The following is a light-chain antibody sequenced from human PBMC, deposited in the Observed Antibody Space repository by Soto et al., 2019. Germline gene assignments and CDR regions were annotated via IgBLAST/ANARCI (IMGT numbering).Light chain of an antibody. CDR1: SSNIGRNT. V-gene: IGLV1-44*01. CDR3: AAWDGSLNGWV. J-gene: IGLJ3*02. Sequence: QTVVAQPPSASGTPGQRVTISCSGSSSNIGRNTVNWFQQLPGTAPKLLIYSNSQRPSGVPDRFSGSKSGTSASLAISGLQSEDEADYYCAAWDGSLNGWVFGGGTKLTVL. CDR2: SNS.